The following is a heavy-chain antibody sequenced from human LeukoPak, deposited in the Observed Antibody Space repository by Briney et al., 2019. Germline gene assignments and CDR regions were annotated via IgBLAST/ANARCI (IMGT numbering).Heavy chain of an antibody. CDR1: GFTFSSYS. Sequence: GGSLRLSCVASGFTFSSYSMNWVRHAPGKGLEWVSSISSSSSYIYYADSVKGRFTISRDNAKNSLYLQMNSLRAEDTAVYYCARDEPYYYGSGSYSAHDYWGQGTLVTVSS. CDR3: ARDEPYYYGSGSYSAHDY. J-gene: IGHJ4*02. V-gene: IGHV3-21*01. CDR2: ISSSSSYI. D-gene: IGHD3-10*01.